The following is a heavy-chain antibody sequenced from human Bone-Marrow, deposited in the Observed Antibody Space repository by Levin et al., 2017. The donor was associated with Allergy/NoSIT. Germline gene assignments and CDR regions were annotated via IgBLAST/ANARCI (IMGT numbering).Heavy chain of an antibody. V-gene: IGHV3-7*03. Sequence: SCAASGFTFSSYWMSWVRQAPGKGLEWVANIKQDGSEKYYLDSVKGRFTISRDNAKNSLYLQMNSLRAEDTAVYYCAGGTTVFDDWGQGTLVTVSS. CDR3: AGGTTVFDD. CDR2: IKQDGSEK. J-gene: IGHJ4*02. D-gene: IGHD1-1*01. CDR1: GFTFSSYW.